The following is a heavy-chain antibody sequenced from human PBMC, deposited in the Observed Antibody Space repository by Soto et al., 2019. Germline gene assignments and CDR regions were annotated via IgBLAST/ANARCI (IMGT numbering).Heavy chain of an antibody. Sequence: ASVKVSCKASGYTFTSYGISWVRQAPGQGLEWMGWISAYNGNTNYAQKLQGRVTMTTDTSTSTAYMELRSLRSDDTAVYYCARDGDIVATYNWFDPWGQGTLVTVSS. CDR2: ISAYNGNT. J-gene: IGHJ5*02. V-gene: IGHV1-18*01. CDR3: ARDGDIVATYNWFDP. CDR1: GYTFTSYG. D-gene: IGHD5-12*01.